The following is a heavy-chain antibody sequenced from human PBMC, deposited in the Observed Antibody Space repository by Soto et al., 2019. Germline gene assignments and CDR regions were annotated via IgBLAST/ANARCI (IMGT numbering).Heavy chain of an antibody. D-gene: IGHD2-15*01. Sequence: GGSLRLSCAASGFTFSSYGMHWVRQAPGKGLEWGAVIWYDGSNKYYADSVKGRFTISRDNSKNTLYLQMNSLRAEDTAVYYCARDPGCSGGSCYGYYWGQRTLVTVSS. CDR1: GFTFSSYG. V-gene: IGHV3-33*01. CDR2: IWYDGSNK. J-gene: IGHJ4*02. CDR3: ARDPGCSGGSCYGYY.